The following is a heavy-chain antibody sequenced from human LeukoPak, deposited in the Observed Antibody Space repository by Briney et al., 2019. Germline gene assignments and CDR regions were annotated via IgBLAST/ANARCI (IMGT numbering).Heavy chain of an antibody. D-gene: IGHD7-27*01. V-gene: IGHV3-21*01. CDR1: GFTFSTYL. Sequence: GGSLRLSCAASGFTFSTYLMNWVRQAPGKGLEWVSSISSSSDYIYYVDSVKGRFTISRDNAKNSLFLQMNSLKGEDTAVYYCATSLGPLAEYWGRGTLVTVSS. J-gene: IGHJ4*02. CDR3: ATSLGPLAEY. CDR2: ISSSSDYI.